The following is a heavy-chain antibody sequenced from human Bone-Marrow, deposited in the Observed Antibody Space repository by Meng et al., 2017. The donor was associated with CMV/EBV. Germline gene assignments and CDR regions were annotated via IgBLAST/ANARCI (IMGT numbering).Heavy chain of an antibody. CDR2: IGAHSGDT. CDR1: GYTFPTYG. J-gene: IGHJ4*02. D-gene: IGHD6-13*01. Sequence: FGYTFPTYGSSWVRQAPGPGREWMGCIGAHSGDTKYAQKFQGRVTMSTDTSTTTAYMELRNLRSDETAVYYCARSGRLAAAGTFDSWGQGTLVTVSS. V-gene: IGHV1-18*01. CDR3: ARSGRLAAAGTFDS.